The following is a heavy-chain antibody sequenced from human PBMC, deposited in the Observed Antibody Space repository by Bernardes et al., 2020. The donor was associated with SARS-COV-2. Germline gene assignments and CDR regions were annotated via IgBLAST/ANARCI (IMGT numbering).Heavy chain of an antibody. CDR3: ARCRLTGYPPLGSDFDY. D-gene: IGHD3-9*01. Sequence: GGSLRLSCAPSGFTFTNYAMSWVRQAPGKGLEWVSAISGSGDVTYYADSVKGRFTISRDNSKNTLSLLMHSLSADDTAVYYCARCRLTGYPPLGSDFDYWGQGTLVTVSS. CDR1: GFTFTNYA. V-gene: IGHV3-23*01. J-gene: IGHJ4*02. CDR2: ISGSGDVT.